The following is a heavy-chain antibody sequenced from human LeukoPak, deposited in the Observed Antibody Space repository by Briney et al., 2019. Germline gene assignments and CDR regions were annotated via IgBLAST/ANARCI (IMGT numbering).Heavy chain of an antibody. D-gene: IGHD3-10*01. J-gene: IGHJ4*02. CDR3: ARHSGSYFINPYFDY. V-gene: IGHV4-61*08. Sequence: ASETLSLTCTVSDYSISSGYGYYWSWIRQPPGKGLEWIGYIYYSGSTNYNPSLKSRVTISVDTSKNQFSLKLSSVTAADTAVYYCARHSGSYFINPYFDYWGQGTLVTVSS. CDR2: IYYSGST. CDR1: DYSISSGYGYY.